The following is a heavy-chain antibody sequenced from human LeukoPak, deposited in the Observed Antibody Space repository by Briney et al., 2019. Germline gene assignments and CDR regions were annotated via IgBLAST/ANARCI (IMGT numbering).Heavy chain of an antibody. J-gene: IGHJ4*02. V-gene: IGHV3-30*18. Sequence: GRSLRLSCAASGFTFSSYGMHWVRQAPGKGLEWVAVISCHAVNKYYADSVKGRFTISRDNSKNTLYLQMNSLRAEDTAVYYCAKDMIGGYCSGGSCYRPPSIWGQGTLVTVSS. D-gene: IGHD2-15*01. CDR3: AKDMIGGYCSGGSCYRPPSI. CDR2: ISCHAVNK. CDR1: GFTFSSYG.